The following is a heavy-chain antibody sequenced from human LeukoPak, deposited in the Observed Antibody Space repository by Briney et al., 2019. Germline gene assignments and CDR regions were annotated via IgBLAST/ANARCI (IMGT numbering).Heavy chain of an antibody. CDR3: ARALEPYNWNYGEYYFDY. D-gene: IGHD1-7*01. CDR1: GFSIRGYW. J-gene: IGHJ4*02. CDR2: ISSSSSYI. V-gene: IGHV3-21*01. Sequence: PGGSLRLSCAASGFSIRGYWMHWVRQAPGKGLEWVSSISSSSSYIYYADSVKGRFTISRDNAKNSLYLQMNSLRAEDTAVYYCARALEPYNWNYGEYYFDYWGQGTLVTVSS.